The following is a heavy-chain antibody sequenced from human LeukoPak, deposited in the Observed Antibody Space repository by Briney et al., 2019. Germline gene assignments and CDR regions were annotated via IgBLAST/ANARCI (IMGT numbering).Heavy chain of an antibody. Sequence: GGSLRLSCAASGFTFSSYAMSWVRRAPGKGLEWVSAISGSGGSTYYADSVKGRFTISRDNSKNTLYLQMNSLRAEDTAVYYCAKGSIFGVVITDDYWGQGTLVTVSS. CDR3: AKGSIFGVVITDDY. J-gene: IGHJ4*02. CDR2: ISGSGGST. D-gene: IGHD3-3*01. CDR1: GFTFSSYA. V-gene: IGHV3-23*01.